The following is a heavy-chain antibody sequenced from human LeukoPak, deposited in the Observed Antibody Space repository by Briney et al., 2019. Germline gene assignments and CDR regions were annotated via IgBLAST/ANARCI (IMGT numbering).Heavy chain of an antibody. J-gene: IGHJ4*02. Sequence: PGASLRLSCAASGFTFSSHAMSWVRQAPGKGLEWVSGISGSGGSTFYADSVKGRFTISRDNSKNTLFLQMNSLRAEDTAVYYCAKRVATSSISYYFDYWGQGTLVTVSS. CDR1: GFTFSSHA. D-gene: IGHD5-12*01. CDR3: AKRVATSSISYYFDY. V-gene: IGHV3-23*01. CDR2: ISGSGGST.